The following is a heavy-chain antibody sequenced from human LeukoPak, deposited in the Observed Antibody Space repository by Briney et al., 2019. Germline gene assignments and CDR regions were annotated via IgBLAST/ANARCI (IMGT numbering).Heavy chain of an antibody. D-gene: IGHD3-10*01. Sequence: HPGGSLRLSCAASGFTLSTSWMTWVRQAPGKGLEWVTNINRDGSQIDYIDSVKGRFTISGDSANNALYLQMNSLRAEDTAVYYCARGGLTAGFDYWGQGTLVTVSS. CDR1: GFTLSTSW. CDR2: INRDGSQI. CDR3: ARGGLTAGFDY. J-gene: IGHJ4*02. V-gene: IGHV3-7*01.